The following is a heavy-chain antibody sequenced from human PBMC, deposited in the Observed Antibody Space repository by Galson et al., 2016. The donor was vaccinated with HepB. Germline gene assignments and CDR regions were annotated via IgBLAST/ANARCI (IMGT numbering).Heavy chain of an antibody. V-gene: IGHV1-69*13. CDR2: IIPAYGLE. J-gene: IGHJ3*02. CDR3: VTERGGPGFDI. Sequence: SVKVSCKASGGTFNNYGINWLRQAPGQSLEWMGGIIPAYGLEDSAQSFQGRVTLTADESTSTAYLELRGLRSDDTAVYYCVTERGGPGFDIWGQGTMVTVSS. CDR1: GGTFNNYG.